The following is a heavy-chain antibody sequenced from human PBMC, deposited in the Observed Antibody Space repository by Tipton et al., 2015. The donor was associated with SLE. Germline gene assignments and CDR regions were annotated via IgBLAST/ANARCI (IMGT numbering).Heavy chain of an antibody. J-gene: IGHJ4*02. CDR3: IPRGYSGY. Sequence: SLRLSCAASEFTFSNYEMNWVRQAPGKGLEWVGRIKSKADGGTTDYVAPVKGRFTMSRDDSKNTLYLQMNSLKTEDTAVYYCIPRGYSGYWGQGTLVTVSS. V-gene: IGHV3-15*01. CDR1: EFTFSNYE. CDR2: IKSKADGGTT. D-gene: IGHD5-12*01.